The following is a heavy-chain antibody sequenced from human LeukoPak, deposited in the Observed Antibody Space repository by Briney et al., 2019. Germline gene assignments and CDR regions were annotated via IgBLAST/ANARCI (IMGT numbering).Heavy chain of an antibody. Sequence: GGSLRLSCAASGFTFSSYWMWWVRQPPGKGLEWVSRINSDGSTINYADSEKGRLTISRDNAKNTLFLQMNGLRAEDTAVFYCVRDERDGEVGAPFDYWGQGTLVTVSS. D-gene: IGHD1-26*01. CDR1: GFTFSSYW. J-gene: IGHJ4*02. CDR2: INSDGSTI. CDR3: VRDERDGEVGAPFDY. V-gene: IGHV3-74*01.